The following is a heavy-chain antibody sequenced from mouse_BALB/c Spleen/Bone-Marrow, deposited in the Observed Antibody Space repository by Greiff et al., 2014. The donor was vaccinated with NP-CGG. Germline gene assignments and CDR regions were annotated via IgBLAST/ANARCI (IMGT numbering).Heavy chain of an antibody. D-gene: IGHD4-1*01. J-gene: IGHJ4*01. CDR2: VDPANGNT. CDR1: GFNIKDTY. V-gene: IGHV14-3*02. CDR3: ARWEYYAMDY. Sequence: VQLQQSGAELVKPGASVKLSCTASGFNIKDTYMHWVRQRPEQGLEWIGRVDPANGNTKYDPKFQGKATITADTSSNTAYLQLSSLTSEDTAVYYCARWEYYAMDYWGQGTSVTVSS.